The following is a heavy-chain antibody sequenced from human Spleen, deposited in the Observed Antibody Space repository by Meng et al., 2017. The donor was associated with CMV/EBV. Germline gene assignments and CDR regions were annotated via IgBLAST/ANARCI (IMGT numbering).Heavy chain of an antibody. J-gene: IGHJ4*02. V-gene: IGHV1-69*05. CDR1: GGTFSSYA. CDR3: ARGNDFWSGPRDY. Sequence: SVKVSCKASGGTFSSYAISWVRQAPGQGLEWMGGIIPIFGTANYAHKFQGRVSMTRDTSTYTVYMELSSLRSEDTAVYSCARGNDFWSGPRDYWGQGTLVTVSS. D-gene: IGHD3-3*01. CDR2: IIPIFGTA.